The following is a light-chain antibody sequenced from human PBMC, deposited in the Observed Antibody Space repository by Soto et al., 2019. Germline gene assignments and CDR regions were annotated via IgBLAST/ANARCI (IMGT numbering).Light chain of an antibody. CDR2: ADS. CDR1: NIGSKS. CDR3: QVCDSSSDHYVV. Sequence: SYELTQPPSVSVAPGQTARITCGGNNIGSKSVHWYQQKPCQAPVLVVYADSDRPSRIPERFSGSNSGNTATLTISRVEAGDEAYYYCQVCDSSSDHYVVFGGGTKLTVL. J-gene: IGLJ2*01. V-gene: IGLV3-21*02.